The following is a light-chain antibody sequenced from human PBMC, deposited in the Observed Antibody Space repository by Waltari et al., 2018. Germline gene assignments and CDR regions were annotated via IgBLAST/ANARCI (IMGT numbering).Light chain of an antibody. V-gene: IGKV1-NL1*01. Sequence: DIQMTQSPSSLSASVGDRVTITCRASQGVSNSLAWCQQKPGKAPKLLLYAASRLESGVPSRFSGSGSGTDYTLTISSLHPEDFATYYCQQYYSTPHTFGQGTKLEIK. CDR3: QQYYSTPHT. CDR1: QGVSNS. CDR2: AAS. J-gene: IGKJ2*01.